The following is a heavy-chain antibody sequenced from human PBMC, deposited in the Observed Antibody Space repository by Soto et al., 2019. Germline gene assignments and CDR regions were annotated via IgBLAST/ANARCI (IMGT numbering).Heavy chain of an antibody. CDR1: GGSISSYY. CDR3: ARGGVRFFDWFVSYNWFDP. V-gene: IGHV4-59*01. CDR2: IYYSGST. D-gene: IGHD3-9*01. Sequence: PSETLSLTCTVSGGSISSYYWSWIRQPPGKGLEWIGYIYYSGSTNYNPSLKSRVTISVDTSKNQFSLKLSSVTAADTAVYYCARGGVRFFDWFVSYNWFDPWGQGTLVTVSS. J-gene: IGHJ5*02.